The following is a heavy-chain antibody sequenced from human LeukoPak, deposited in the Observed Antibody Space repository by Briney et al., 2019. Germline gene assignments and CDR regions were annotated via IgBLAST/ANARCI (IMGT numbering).Heavy chain of an antibody. CDR1: GGSISSSSYY. J-gene: IGHJ5*02. D-gene: IGHD6-19*01. CDR3: ARGRTPVADPYNWFDP. CDR2: IYYSGST. Sequence: SETLSLTCTVSGGSISSSSYYWGWIRQPPGKGLEWIGSIYYSGSTYYNPSLNSRVTISADTPKNQFSLKLSSVTAADTAVYYCARGRTPVADPYNWFDPWGQGTLVTVSS. V-gene: IGHV4-39*07.